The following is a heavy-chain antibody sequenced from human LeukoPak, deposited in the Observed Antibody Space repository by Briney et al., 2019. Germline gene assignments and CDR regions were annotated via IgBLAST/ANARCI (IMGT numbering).Heavy chain of an antibody. CDR3: ARAQYYFGSSAYYY. Sequence: GGSLRLSCAASGFPFDDYGMSWVRQAPGKGLEWVSAISGSGGSTYYADSVKGRFTISRDNSKDTLYLQMNTLRAEDTAVYYCARAQYYFGSSAYYYWGQGTLVTVSS. CDR2: ISGSGGST. CDR1: GFPFDDYG. V-gene: IGHV3-23*01. D-gene: IGHD3-22*01. J-gene: IGHJ4*02.